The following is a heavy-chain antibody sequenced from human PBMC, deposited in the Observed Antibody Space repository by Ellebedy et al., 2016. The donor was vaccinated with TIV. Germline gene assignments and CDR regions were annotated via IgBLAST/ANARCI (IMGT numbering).Heavy chain of an antibody. CDR1: GFTFSSYA. CDR3: AKDLGASSWYPPGFDY. Sequence: PGGSLRLSCAASGFTFSSYAMSWVRQAPGKGLEWVSGFGVSGDSTYYADSVKGRFTISRDNSKNTLYLQMNSLRAEDTAVYYCAKDLGASSWYPPGFDYWGQGTLVTVSS. J-gene: IGHJ4*02. D-gene: IGHD6-13*01. V-gene: IGHV3-23*01. CDR2: FGVSGDST.